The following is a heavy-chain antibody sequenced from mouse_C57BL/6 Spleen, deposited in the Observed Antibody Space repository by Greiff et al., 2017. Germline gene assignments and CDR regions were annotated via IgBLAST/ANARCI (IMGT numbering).Heavy chain of an antibody. J-gene: IGHJ2*01. Sequence: QVQLQQSGAELVRPGASVTLSCKASGYTFTDYELHWVKQTPVHGLEWIGAIVPETGGTAYNQKIKGKAILTADKSSSTAYMALRSLTSEDSAVYYCTRSEDYGNPYYFDYWGQGTTLTVSS. CDR3: TRSEDYGNPYYFDY. CDR2: IVPETGGT. V-gene: IGHV1-15*01. D-gene: IGHD2-1*01. CDR1: GYTFTDYE.